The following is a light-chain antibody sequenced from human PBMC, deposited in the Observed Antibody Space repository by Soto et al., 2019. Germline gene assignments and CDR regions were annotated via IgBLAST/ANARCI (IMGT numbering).Light chain of an antibody. V-gene: IGKV3-20*01. CDR3: QQYGSSPPT. CDR2: GAS. CDR1: QSVSSSY. J-gene: IGKJ1*01. Sequence: EIVLTQSAAALSLSPGERATLYCRASQSVSSSYLAWYQQKPGQAPRLLIYGASSRATGTPDRFSGSGSGTDFTLTINRLKPEDFALYYCQQYGSSPPTFGQGTKVDIK.